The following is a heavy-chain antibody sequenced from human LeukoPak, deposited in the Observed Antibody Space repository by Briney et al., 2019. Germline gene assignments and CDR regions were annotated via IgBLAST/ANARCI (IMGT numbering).Heavy chain of an antibody. Sequence: PGGSLRLSCAASGITFRTYRMNWVRQAPGKGLEWVSFISSSTTYIYYADSVKGRFTVSRENAKNSLYLQMNSLRAEDTAIYYCAREHSDYDNYGMDVWGQGTTVTVSS. CDR1: GITFRTYR. J-gene: IGHJ6*02. CDR2: ISSSTTYI. D-gene: IGHD1-26*01. V-gene: IGHV3-21*01. CDR3: AREHSDYDNYGMDV.